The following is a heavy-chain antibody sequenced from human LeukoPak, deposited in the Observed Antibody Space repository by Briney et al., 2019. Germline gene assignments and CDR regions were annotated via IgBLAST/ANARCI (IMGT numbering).Heavy chain of an antibody. Sequence: ASVKVSCKSSGYTFTGYYMEWVRQAPGQGLEWMGRINPNSGGTNYAQKFQGRVTMTRDTSISTAYMELSRLRSDDTAVYYCAILGKVVAATPDYWGQGTLVTVSS. D-gene: IGHD2-15*01. J-gene: IGHJ4*02. V-gene: IGHV1-2*06. CDR1: GYTFTGYY. CDR3: AILGKVVAATPDY. CDR2: INPNSGGT.